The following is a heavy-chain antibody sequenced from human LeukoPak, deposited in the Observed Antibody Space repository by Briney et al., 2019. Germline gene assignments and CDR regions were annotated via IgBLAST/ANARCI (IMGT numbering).Heavy chain of an antibody. J-gene: IGHJ5*02. CDR2: IYCSGIT. CDR1: GGSISSSSYY. CDR3: ARGPTVVPAAIGT. D-gene: IGHD2-2*01. V-gene: IGHV4-39*01. Sequence: SQTLSLTCTVSGGSISSSSYYWGWIRQPPGKGLEWIGSIYCSGITNYNPSLKSRVTIYVDTSKNQFSLKASSVTAADTAVYYCARGPTVVPAAIGTWGQGTLVTVSS.